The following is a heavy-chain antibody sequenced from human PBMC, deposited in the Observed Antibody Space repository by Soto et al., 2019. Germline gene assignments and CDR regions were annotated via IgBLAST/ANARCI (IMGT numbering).Heavy chain of an antibody. CDR1: GYTFTSYY. CDR2: INPSGGST. V-gene: IGHV1-46*01. CDR3: ARDLTVLRYFEGGMDV. Sequence: ASVKVSCKASGYTFTSYYMHWVRQAPGQGLEWMGIINPSGGSTSYAQKFQGRVTMTRDTSTSTVYMELSSLRSEDTAVYYCARDLTVLRYFEGGMDVWGQGTTVTVSS. D-gene: IGHD3-9*01. J-gene: IGHJ6*02.